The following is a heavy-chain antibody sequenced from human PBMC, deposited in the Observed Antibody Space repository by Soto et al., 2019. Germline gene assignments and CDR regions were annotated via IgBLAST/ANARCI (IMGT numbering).Heavy chain of an antibody. CDR3: ARDKGPPLVGATTYYYHGMDV. J-gene: IGHJ6*02. CDR1: GGSISSGGYY. D-gene: IGHD1-26*01. CDR2: IYYSGST. V-gene: IGHV4-31*03. Sequence: TSETLSLTCTVSGGSISSGGYYWSWIRQHPGKGLEWIGYIYYSGSTYYNPSLKSRVTISVDTSKNQFSLKLSSVTAADTAVYYCARDKGPPLVGATTYYYHGMDVWGQGTTVTVSS.